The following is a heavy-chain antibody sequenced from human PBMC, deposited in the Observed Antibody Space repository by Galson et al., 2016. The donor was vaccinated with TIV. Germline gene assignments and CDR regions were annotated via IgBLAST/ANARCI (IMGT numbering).Heavy chain of an antibody. CDR1: GFAFDTYE. CDR3: ARWGGGHLDY. J-gene: IGHJ4*02. V-gene: IGHV3-48*03. CDR2: ISSGSYVI. D-gene: IGHD3-16*01. Sequence: SLRLSCAASGFAFDTYEMNWVRQAPGKGLEWVSYISSGSYVIHYADSMKGRFTISRDNADNSLHLHMNNLKVEDTAVYYCARWGGGHLDYWGQGALVTVSS.